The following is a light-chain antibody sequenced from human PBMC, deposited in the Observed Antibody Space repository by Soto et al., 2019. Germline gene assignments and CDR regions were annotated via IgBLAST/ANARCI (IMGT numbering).Light chain of an antibody. CDR1: QSVSSSY. CDR2: AAS. CDR3: QQYGSSPLT. V-gene: IGKV3-20*01. J-gene: IGKJ5*01. Sequence: EIVLTQSPGTLSLSPGERATLSCRASQSVSSSYLAWYQQKPGQAPRLLIYAASSRATAIPDRFSGSGSGTDFTLTISRLEPEDFPVYYCQQYGSSPLTFGQGTRLEIK.